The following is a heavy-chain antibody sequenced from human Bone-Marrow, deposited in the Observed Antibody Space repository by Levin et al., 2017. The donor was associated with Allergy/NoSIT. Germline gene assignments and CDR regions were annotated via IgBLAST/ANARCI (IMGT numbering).Heavy chain of an antibody. J-gene: IGHJ6*02. CDR3: ARGRFLQWSLEFFGLDV. CDR2: INHSGGP. CDR1: GGSLKGYQ. V-gene: IGHV4-34*01. D-gene: IGHD3-3*01. Sequence: SETLSLNCVVDGGSLKGYQWTWIRQPPGQGLEFIGEINHSGGPNYNPSLQRRVTMPIDTSKNQISLNLTSVTAADTAVYFCARGRFLQWSLEFFGLDVWGQGTPVIVSS.